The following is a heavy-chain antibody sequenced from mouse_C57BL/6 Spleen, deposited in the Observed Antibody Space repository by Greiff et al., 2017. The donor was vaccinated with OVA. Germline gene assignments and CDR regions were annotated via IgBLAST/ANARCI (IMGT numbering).Heavy chain of an antibody. D-gene: IGHD2-3*01. V-gene: IGHV1-82*01. CDR2: IYPGDGDT. CDR1: GYAFSSSW. Sequence: QVQLQQSGPELVKPGASVKISCKASGYAFSSSWMNWVKQRPGKGLEWIGRIYPGDGDTNYNGKFKGKATLTADKSSSTAYMQLSSLTSEDSAVYFCARRGIYDGYYLFAYWGQGTLVTVSA. J-gene: IGHJ3*01. CDR3: ARRGIYDGYYLFAY.